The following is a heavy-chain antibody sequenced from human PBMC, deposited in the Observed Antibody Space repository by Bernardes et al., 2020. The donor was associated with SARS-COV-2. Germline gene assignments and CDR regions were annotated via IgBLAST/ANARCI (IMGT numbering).Heavy chain of an antibody. CDR1: GFTFRTFW. Sequence: GGSLRLSCAASGFTFRTFWMTWVRQAPGKGLEWVANINQDGSEEYYVDSVKGRFTISRDNAKNSLYLQMNSLRADDTAVYYCARDVGGNYWRHYFDYWGQGSLVTVS. CDR2: INQDGSEE. D-gene: IGHD1-26*01. J-gene: IGHJ4*02. V-gene: IGHV3-7*03. CDR3: ARDVGGNYWRHYFDY.